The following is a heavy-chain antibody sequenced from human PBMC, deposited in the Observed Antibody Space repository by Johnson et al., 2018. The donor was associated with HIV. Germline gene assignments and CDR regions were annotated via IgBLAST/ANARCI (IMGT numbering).Heavy chain of an antibody. CDR2: IKSKTDGGTT. CDR1: GFTFSNAW. CDR3: ARVRVFGVVPAPLGAFDI. Sequence: VQLVESGGGLVKPGGSLRLSCAASGFTFSNAWMSWVRQAPGKGLEWVGRIKSKTDGGTTDYAAPVKGRFTISRDDSKNTLYLQMNSLRAEDTAVYYCARVRVFGVVPAPLGAFDIWGQGTMVTVSS. J-gene: IGHJ3*02. D-gene: IGHD3-3*01. V-gene: IGHV3-15*01.